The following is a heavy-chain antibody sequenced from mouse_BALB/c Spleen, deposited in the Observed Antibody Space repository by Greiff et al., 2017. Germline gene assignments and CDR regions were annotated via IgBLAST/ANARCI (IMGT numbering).Heavy chain of an antibody. Sequence: EVQGVESGGGLVKPGGSLKLSCAASGFTFSSYTMSWVRQTPEKRLEWVATISSGGSYTYYPDSVKGRFTIARDNAKNTLYLQMSSLKSEDTAMYDCTRELQYYFDYWGQGTTLTVSA. J-gene: IGHJ2*01. CDR2: ISSGGSYT. CDR3: TRELQYYFDY. CDR1: GFTFSSYT. D-gene: IGHD1-1*01. V-gene: IGHV5-6-4*01.